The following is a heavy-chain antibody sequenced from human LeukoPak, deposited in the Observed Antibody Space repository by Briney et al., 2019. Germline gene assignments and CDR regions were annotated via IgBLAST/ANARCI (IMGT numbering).Heavy chain of an antibody. CDR1: SGSISSYY. V-gene: IGHV4-59*01. CDR3: ARDRTSSPYYDILTGTYYYYGMDV. CDR2: IYYSGST. Sequence: PSETLSLTCTVSSGSISSYYWSWIRQPPGKGLEWIGYIYYSGSTNYNPSLKSRVTISVDTSKNQFSLKLSSVTAADTAVYYCARDRTSSPYYDILTGTYYYYGMDVWGQGTTVTVSS. D-gene: IGHD3-9*01. J-gene: IGHJ6*02.